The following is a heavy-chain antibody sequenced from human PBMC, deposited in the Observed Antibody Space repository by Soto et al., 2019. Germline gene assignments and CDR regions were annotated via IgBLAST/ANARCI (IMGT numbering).Heavy chain of an antibody. Sequence: ASVKVSCKVSGYTLTELSMHWVRQAPGKGLEWMGGFDPEDGETIYAQKFQGGVTMTEDTSTDTAYMELSSLRSEDTAVYYCATGRGGGPYYYDSCGYWAPFDYWGQGTLVIVSS. CDR3: ATGRGGGPYYYDSCGYWAPFDY. D-gene: IGHD3-22*01. J-gene: IGHJ4*02. CDR1: GYTLTELS. CDR2: FDPEDGET. V-gene: IGHV1-24*01.